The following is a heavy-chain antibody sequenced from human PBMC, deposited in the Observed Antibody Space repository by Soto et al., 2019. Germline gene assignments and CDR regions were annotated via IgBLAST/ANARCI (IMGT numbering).Heavy chain of an antibody. CDR3: TRDSTLYSSGWPGDY. Sequence: GGSLRLSCAASGFTFSSYAMHWVRQAPGKGLEWVAVISYDGSNKYYADSVKGRFTISRDNSKNTLYLQMNSLRAEDTAVYYCTRDSTLYSSGWPGDYWGQGTLVTVSS. D-gene: IGHD6-19*01. CDR1: GFTFSSYA. J-gene: IGHJ4*02. CDR2: ISYDGSNK. V-gene: IGHV3-30-3*01.